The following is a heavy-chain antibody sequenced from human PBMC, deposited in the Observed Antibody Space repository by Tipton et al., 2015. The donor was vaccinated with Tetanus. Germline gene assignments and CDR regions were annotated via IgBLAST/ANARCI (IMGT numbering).Heavy chain of an antibody. CDR2: IDPSDSYT. D-gene: IGHD5-18*01. CDR3: ARAAPMDTAMVYYYYYGMDV. CDR1: GYSFTSYW. J-gene: IGHJ6*02. Sequence: QLVQSGAEVKKPGESLRISCKGSGYSFTSYWISWVRQMPGKGLEWMGRIDPSDSYTNYSPSFQGHVTISADKSISTAYLQWSSLKASDTAMYYCARAAPMDTAMVYYYYYGMDVWGQGTTVTVSS. V-gene: IGHV5-10-1*01.